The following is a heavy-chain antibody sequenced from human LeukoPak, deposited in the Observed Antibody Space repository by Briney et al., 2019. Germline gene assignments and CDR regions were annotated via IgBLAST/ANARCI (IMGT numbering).Heavy chain of an antibody. J-gene: IGHJ6*02. V-gene: IGHV3-53*04. CDR2: IYSGGST. Sequence: GGSLRLSCAASGFTDSSSYISWVRQAPGKGLEWVSVIYSGGSTDYADSVKGRFTISKHNSNNTLFLQMNSLRPEDTAVYYCARLNQNYYYGMDVWGQGTTVTVSS. CDR3: ARLNQNYYYGMDV. CDR1: GFTDSSSY.